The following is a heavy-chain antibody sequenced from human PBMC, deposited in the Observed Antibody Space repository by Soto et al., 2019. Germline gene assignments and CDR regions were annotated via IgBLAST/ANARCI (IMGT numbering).Heavy chain of an antibody. J-gene: IGHJ3*02. CDR1: GFTFSGYD. D-gene: IGHD5-18*01. CDR3: ARDKDTAVVYDAFDM. Sequence: GGSLRLSCTVSGFTFSGYDINWVRQAPGKGLEWVSYITKSGRATYYADSVKGRFTISRDNVENSLYLHMHSLRAEDTAVYYCARDKDTAVVYDAFDMWGQGTMVTVS. CDR2: ITKSGRAT. V-gene: IGHV3-48*03.